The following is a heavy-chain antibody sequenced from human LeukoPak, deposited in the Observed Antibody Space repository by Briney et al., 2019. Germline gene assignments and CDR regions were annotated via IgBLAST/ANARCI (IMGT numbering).Heavy chain of an antibody. J-gene: IGHJ4*02. CDR1: GNSDSSKSAT. CDR3: AREGYGLDY. CDR2: TYYWSKWYS. V-gene: IGHV6-1*01. D-gene: IGHD5-18*01. Sequence: QTLSLTCAIAGNSDSSKSATWHWIRQSPSRGLEWLGRTYYWSKWYSDYVVSMKGRIIINPDTSKNQFSLQLNSVTPEDTAVYYCAREGYGLDYWGLGILVTVSS.